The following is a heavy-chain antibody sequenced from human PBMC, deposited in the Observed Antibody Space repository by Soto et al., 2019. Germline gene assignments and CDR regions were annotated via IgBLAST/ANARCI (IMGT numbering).Heavy chain of an antibody. Sequence: QVTLKESGPVLVKPTETLTLTCTVSGFSLSNARMGVSWIRQPPGKALEWLAHIFSNDEKSYSTSLKSRLTIXXXTXQSQVVLTMTNMDPVDTATYYCARITLYSSSWYEDYWGQGTLVTVSS. CDR3: ARITLYSSSWYEDY. D-gene: IGHD6-13*01. V-gene: IGHV2-26*01. CDR1: GFSLSNARMG. J-gene: IGHJ4*02. CDR2: IFSNDEK.